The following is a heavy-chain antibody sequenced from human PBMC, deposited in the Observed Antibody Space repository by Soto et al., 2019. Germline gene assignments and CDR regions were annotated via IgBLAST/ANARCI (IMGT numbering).Heavy chain of an antibody. CDR2: IIPIFGTA. D-gene: IGHD2-15*01. Sequence: QVQLVQSGAEVKKPGSSVKVSCKASGGTFSSYAISWVRQAPGQGLEWMGGIIPIFGTANYAQDFQGRVTINADESTSTAYMELSSLRSEDTAVYYCASAYCSGGGCYRGYYYYAIDVWGQGTTVTVSS. CDR1: GGTFSSYA. CDR3: ASAYCSGGGCYRGYYYYAIDV. J-gene: IGHJ6*02. V-gene: IGHV1-69*01.